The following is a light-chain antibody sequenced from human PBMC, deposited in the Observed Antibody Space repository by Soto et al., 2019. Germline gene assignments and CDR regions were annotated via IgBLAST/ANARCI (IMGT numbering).Light chain of an antibody. Sequence: EIVLTQSPGTLSLSPGERATLSCRASQSVSSSYLAWYQQKPGQATRLLIYGASSRATGIPDRFSGRGSGTDFTLTISSLEPEDFAVYYCQQYNSTSGLIFGPGTKVDIK. CDR3: QQYNSTSGLI. V-gene: IGKV3-20*01. CDR1: QSVSSSY. J-gene: IGKJ3*01. CDR2: GAS.